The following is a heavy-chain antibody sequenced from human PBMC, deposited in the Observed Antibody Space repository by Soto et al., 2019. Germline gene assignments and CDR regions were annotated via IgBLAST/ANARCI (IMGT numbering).Heavy chain of an antibody. V-gene: IGHV3-23*01. CDR2: ISGSGGST. J-gene: IGHJ3*02. D-gene: IGHD2-15*01. Sequence: VGSLRLSCAASGFTFSSYAMSWVRQAPGKGLEWVSAISGSGGSTYYADSAKGRFTISRDNSKNTLYLQMNSLRAEDTAVYYCAKDHAHCSGGSCYPFDAFDIWGQGTMVTVSS. CDR3: AKDHAHCSGGSCYPFDAFDI. CDR1: GFTFSSYA.